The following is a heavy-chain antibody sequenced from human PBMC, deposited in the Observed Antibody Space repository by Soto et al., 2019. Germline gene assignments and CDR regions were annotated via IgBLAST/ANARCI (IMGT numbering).Heavy chain of an antibody. CDR2: LKSDGSST. CDR1: GFTFSSYW. Sequence: EVQLGESGGGVVQPGGSLRLSCAASGFTFSSYWMHCVRQAPGKGLVWVSRLKSDGSSTAYADSVKGRDTSARDNAKNTLYLQMNSLTAEDTAVYYCARDKGSWYFDLWGRGTMVTVSS. J-gene: IGHJ2*01. CDR3: ARDKGSWYFDL. V-gene: IGHV3-74*01.